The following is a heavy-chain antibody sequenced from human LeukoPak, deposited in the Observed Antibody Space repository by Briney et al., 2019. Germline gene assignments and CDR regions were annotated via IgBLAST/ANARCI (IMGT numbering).Heavy chain of an antibody. CDR3: ARDLPYGSGSYYIYGYYYYMDV. CDR2: ISSSSSYI. Sequence: GGSLRLSCLASGFTVSSDYMSWVRQAPGKGLEWVSSISSSSSYIYYADSVKGRFTISRDNAKNSLYLQMNSLRAEDTAVYYCARDLPYGSGSYYIYGYYYYMDVWGKGTTVTVSS. J-gene: IGHJ6*03. V-gene: IGHV3-21*01. CDR1: GFTVSSDY. D-gene: IGHD3-10*01.